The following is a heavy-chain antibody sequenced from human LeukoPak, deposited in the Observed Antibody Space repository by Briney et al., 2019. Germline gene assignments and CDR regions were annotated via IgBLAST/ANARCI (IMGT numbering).Heavy chain of an antibody. V-gene: IGHV1-69-2*01. D-gene: IGHD1-26*01. CDR3: ATGVGALFDY. CDR1: GYTFTDYY. J-gene: IGHJ4*02. CDR2: VDPEDGET. Sequence: ASVIISCKVSGYTFTDYYMHWVQQAPGKGLEWMGLVDPEDGETIYAEKFQGRVTITADTSTDTAYMELSSLRSEDTAVYYCATGVGALFDYWGQGTLVTVSS.